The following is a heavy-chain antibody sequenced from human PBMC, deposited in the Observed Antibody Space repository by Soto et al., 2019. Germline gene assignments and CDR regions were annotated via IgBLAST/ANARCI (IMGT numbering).Heavy chain of an antibody. CDR1: GDSLKNHY. J-gene: IGHJ4*02. Sequence: SETLSLTCSVSGDSLKNHYWAWIRHSPGKGLEWIGNIYDSGSTNYSPALKSRVSMSVDTSKNQFSLTMKSVTAADTGVYYCASHPLNWSDADSWGQGVLVTVSS. CDR3: ASHPLNWSDADS. CDR2: IYDSGST. D-gene: IGHD1-1*01. V-gene: IGHV4-59*08.